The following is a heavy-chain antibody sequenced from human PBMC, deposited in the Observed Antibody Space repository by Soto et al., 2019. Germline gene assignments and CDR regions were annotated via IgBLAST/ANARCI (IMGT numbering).Heavy chain of an antibody. J-gene: IGHJ4*02. V-gene: IGHV3-23*01. CDR2: IRSDGGGT. D-gene: IGHD2-15*01. CDR3: AKDYIRRADY. Sequence: EVQLLESGGGLVQPGGSLRLSCAASGFTFSSYAMTWVRQAPGKGLEWVSAIRSDGGGTYYADSVKGRFTISRNNSKKTFYLQMNIQRADDTALYYCAKDYIRRADYWGQGTLVTVSS. CDR1: GFTFSSYA.